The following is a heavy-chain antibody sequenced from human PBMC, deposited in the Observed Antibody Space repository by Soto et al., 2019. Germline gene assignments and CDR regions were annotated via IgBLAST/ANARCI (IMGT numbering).Heavy chain of an antibody. CDR3: AKNLRPHDY. CDR1: GFTVGSDA. CDR2: ISASGYDT. Sequence: EVQLLASGGGLVQPGGSLRVSCVGSGFTVGSDAMSWVRQAPGTGLEWVSSISASGYDTYYPYPVTGRFTSFRDNSKSTMYLQMNTRRSDDTAVYFWAKNLRPHDYGGQGTLGIVSA. J-gene: IGHJ4*02. V-gene: IGHV3-23*01.